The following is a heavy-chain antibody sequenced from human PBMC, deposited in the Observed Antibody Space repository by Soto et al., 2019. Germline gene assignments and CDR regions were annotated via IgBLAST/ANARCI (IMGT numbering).Heavy chain of an antibody. CDR3: AHKGPEDWPLDY. J-gene: IGHJ4*02. CDR2: IYRDDSK. Sequence: QITLKESGPTLVRPTQTLTLTCAFSGFSLSTSGVGVGWIRQPPGKALEWLAVIYRDDSKHYSPFLRGRLTITKATSKNQVVLTMTNMDPMDTATYYCAHKGPEDWPLDYWGQGTLVSVSS. D-gene: IGHD3-9*01. V-gene: IGHV2-5*02. CDR1: GFSLSTSGVG.